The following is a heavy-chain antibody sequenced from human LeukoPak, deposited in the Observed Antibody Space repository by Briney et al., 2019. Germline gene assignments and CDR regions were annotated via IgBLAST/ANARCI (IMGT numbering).Heavy chain of an antibody. CDR1: GFTFSTFA. CDR2: ISYHGSNE. V-gene: IGHV3-30-3*01. Sequence: GGSLRLSCAASGFTFSTFAMHWVRQAPGKGLEWVAVISYHGSNEYYADSAKGRFTISRDNSKNTLYLQMNSLRVEDTAVYYCARVNSNNFDYWGQGTLVTVSS. CDR3: ARVNSNNFDY. D-gene: IGHD1/OR15-1a*01. J-gene: IGHJ4*02.